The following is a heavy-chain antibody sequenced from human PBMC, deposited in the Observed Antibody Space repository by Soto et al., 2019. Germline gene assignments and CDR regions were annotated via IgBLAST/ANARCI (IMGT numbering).Heavy chain of an antibody. CDR3: ARDQLYYNDISGRPLNAFDV. Sequence: GGSLRLSCAASGFTFSSYAMNWVRQAPGKGLEWVSYISSGSGTIYYADSVKGRFTVSRDNAKNSLYLQMNSLRAEDTAVYYCARDQLYYNDISGRPLNAFDVWGQGTMVNVSS. J-gene: IGHJ3*01. V-gene: IGHV3-48*01. CDR2: ISSGSGTI. CDR1: GFTFSSYA. D-gene: IGHD3-22*01.